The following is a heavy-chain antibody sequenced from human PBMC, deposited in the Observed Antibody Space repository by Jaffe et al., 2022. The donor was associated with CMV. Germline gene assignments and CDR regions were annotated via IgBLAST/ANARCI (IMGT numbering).Heavy chain of an antibody. D-gene: IGHD6-19*01. CDR3: ATPPVYSSGWYGGGYYNYAMDV. V-gene: IGHV4-39*01. Sequence: QLQLQESGPGLVKPSETLSLTCNVSGGSISSYSYYWGWIRQPPGKGLEWIGSIHYDGSIYYNPSLKSRVTMSVDKSKNQYSLKLRSVTAADTAVYYCATPPVYSSGWYGGGYYNYAMDVWGQGATVTVSS. CDR1: GGSISSYSYY. CDR2: IHYDGSI. J-gene: IGHJ6*02.